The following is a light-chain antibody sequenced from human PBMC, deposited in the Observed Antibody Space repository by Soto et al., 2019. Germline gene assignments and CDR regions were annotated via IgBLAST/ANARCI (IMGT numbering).Light chain of an antibody. CDR2: KAS. V-gene: IGKV1-5*03. J-gene: IGKJ2*01. CDR1: QNVSNW. Sequence: DVEMTQSPSTLPTSIGDRVTINCRASQNVSNWWAWYQQKPGKAPKRLIYKASRLESGVPSRFSASGSGTDFTLTINSLQSDDFATYFCQQYSKESTFGQGTKLEIK. CDR3: QQYSKEST.